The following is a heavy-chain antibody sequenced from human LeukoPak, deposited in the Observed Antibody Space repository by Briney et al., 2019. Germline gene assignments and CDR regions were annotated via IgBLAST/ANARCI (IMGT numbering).Heavy chain of an antibody. J-gene: IGHJ4*02. CDR2: IRDDGSTR. CDR3: AKDIPKLLWFGEFSD. Sequence: PGGSLRLSCAASGFTFSRYGLHWVRQAPGKGLEWVAFIRDDGSTRYYADSVKGRFTVSRDNSKNTLYLQMNSLRAEDTAVYYCAKDIPKLLWFGEFSDWGQGTLVTVSS. CDR1: GFTFSRYG. D-gene: IGHD3-10*01. V-gene: IGHV3-30*02.